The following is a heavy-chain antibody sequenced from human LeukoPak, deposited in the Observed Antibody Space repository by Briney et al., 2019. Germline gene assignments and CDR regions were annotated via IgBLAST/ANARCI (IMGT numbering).Heavy chain of an antibody. Sequence: GGSLRLSCAVSGFTFNSNCMSWVRQAPGKGLEWVSVLYSGGSTYYADSVKGRFTISRDNSKNTLYLQMNSLRAEDTAVYYCARGGNYYNIESNWFDSWGQGTLVTVSS. CDR1: GFTFNSNC. D-gene: IGHD3-22*01. J-gene: IGHJ5*01. V-gene: IGHV3-53*01. CDR2: LYSGGST. CDR3: ARGGNYYNIESNWFDS.